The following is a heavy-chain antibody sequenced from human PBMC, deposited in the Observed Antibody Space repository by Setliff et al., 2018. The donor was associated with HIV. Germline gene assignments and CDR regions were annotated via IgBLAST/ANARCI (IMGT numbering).Heavy chain of an antibody. CDR3: ARVARGGHSSRWYYFDY. V-gene: IGHV4-61*02. Sequence: SETLSLTCTVSGGSISSGSYYWTWIRQPAGKGLEWIGRIYTSGSTKYNPSLKSRVTITVDTSKNQFSLKVSSVTAADTAVYYCARVARGGHSSRWYYFDYWGQGTLVTVSS. D-gene: IGHD6-13*01. CDR2: IYTSGST. J-gene: IGHJ4*02. CDR1: GGSISSGSYY.